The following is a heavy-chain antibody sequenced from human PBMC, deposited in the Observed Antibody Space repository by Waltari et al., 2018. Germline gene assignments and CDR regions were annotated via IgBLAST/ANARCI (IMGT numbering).Heavy chain of an antibody. CDR3: ATYIGASIGTAAFDV. V-gene: IGHV4-39*02. Sequence: QLQLPASGPGLGKPSATLSLTCLFSVVSTTTNRHYWAWIRQPPGQGLEWIGTMSYNGATYSSPSLKSRVTVSRDTSKNHLSLTLGSVTAADTAVYYCATYIGASIGTAAFDVWGQGTMVTVSS. CDR1: VVSTTTNRHY. CDR2: MSYNGAT. J-gene: IGHJ3*01. D-gene: IGHD5-12*01.